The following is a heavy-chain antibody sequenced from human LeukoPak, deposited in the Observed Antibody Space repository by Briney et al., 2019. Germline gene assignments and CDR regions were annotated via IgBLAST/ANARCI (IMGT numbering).Heavy chain of an antibody. CDR1: GYTFTGYY. CDR2: INPNSGGT. CDR3: ARDPDYFKIAAAGHEGY. V-gene: IGHV1-2*02. J-gene: IGHJ4*02. Sequence: ASVKVSCKASGYTFTGYYMHWVRQAPGQGLEWMGWINPNSGGTNYAQKFQGRVTVTRDTSISTAYMELSRLRSDDTAVYYCARDPDYFKIAAAGHEGYWGQGTLVTVSS. D-gene: IGHD6-13*01.